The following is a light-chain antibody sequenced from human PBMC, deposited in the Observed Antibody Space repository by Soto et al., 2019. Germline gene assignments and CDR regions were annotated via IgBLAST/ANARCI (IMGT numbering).Light chain of an antibody. V-gene: IGLV2-14*01. Sequence: QSALTQPASVSGSPGQSITISCTGTSSDVGGYNYVSWYQQHPGKAPKLKIYDVSNRPSGVSNRFSGSKSGNTASLTISGLQAEDGANYYCSSYTSSSTLVFGGGPKLTVL. J-gene: IGLJ2*01. CDR2: DVS. CDR1: SSDVGGYNY. CDR3: SSYTSSSTLV.